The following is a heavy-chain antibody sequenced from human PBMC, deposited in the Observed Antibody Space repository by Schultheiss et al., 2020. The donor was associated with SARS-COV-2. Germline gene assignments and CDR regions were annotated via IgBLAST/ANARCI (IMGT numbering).Heavy chain of an antibody. V-gene: IGHV3-9*01. Sequence: GGSLRLSCAASGFTFDDYAMHWVRQAPGKGLEWVSGISWNSGSIGYADSVKGRFTISRDNAKNSLYLQMNSLRAEDTAVYYCASGEYYDFWSGYYTGISWGDYWGQGTLVTVSS. J-gene: IGHJ4*02. D-gene: IGHD3-3*01. CDR2: ISWNSGSI. CDR3: ASGEYYDFWSGYYTGISWGDY. CDR1: GFTFDDYA.